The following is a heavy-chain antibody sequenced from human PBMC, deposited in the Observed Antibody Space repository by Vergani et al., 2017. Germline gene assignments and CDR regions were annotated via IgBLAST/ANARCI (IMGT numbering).Heavy chain of an antibody. V-gene: IGHV1-8*01. D-gene: IGHD3-22*01. Sequence: QEQLVQSGAEVRKPGASVKVSCKASGYNFTSFDINWVRLATGQGLEWMGWMNPKSGNTAYAAKFLGRITMTRDSSTDTAYMELSSLRSEDTAVYYCTRGWYYDSIAYWAYWGQGTLVTVSS. CDR1: GYNFTSFD. CDR3: TRGWYYDSIAYWAY. CDR2: MNPKSGNT. J-gene: IGHJ4*02.